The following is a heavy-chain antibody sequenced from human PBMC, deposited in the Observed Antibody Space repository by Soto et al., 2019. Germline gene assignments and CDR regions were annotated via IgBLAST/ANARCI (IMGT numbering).Heavy chain of an antibody. V-gene: IGHV4-38-2*02. Sequence: SETLSLTCTVSGYSINSDNYWGWIRQPPGKGLEWIGSIYHSGSTYYNPSLKSRVTISVDTSKNQFSLKLSSVTAADTAVYYCARSQSSGYYSSIDYWGQGTLVTVSS. CDR1: GYSINSDNY. CDR3: ARSQSSGYYSSIDY. CDR2: IYHSGST. D-gene: IGHD3-22*01. J-gene: IGHJ4*02.